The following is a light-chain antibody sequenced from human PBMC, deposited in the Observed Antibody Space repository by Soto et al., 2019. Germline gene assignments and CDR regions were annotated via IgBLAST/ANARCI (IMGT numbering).Light chain of an antibody. CDR2: LGA. CDR1: QSPLHSNGYNY. J-gene: IGKJ2*01. CDR3: MQALQTPLYT. Sequence: DIVRTQSPLSLPVTPGEPASISCRSSQSPLHSNGYNYLDWYLQNPGQSPQLLIYLGANRAPGVPDRFSGSGSGTDSTLKISRVEAEDVGVYYCMQALQTPLYTFGQWTKLEIK. V-gene: IGKV2-28*01.